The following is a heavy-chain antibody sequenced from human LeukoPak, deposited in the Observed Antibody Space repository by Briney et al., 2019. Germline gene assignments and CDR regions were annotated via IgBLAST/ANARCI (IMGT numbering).Heavy chain of an antibody. V-gene: IGHV3-30*02. Sequence: SGGSLRLSCAASGFTFSSYGMHWVRQAPGKGLEWVAFIRYDGSNKYYADSVKGRFTISRDNSKNTLYLQMNSLRAEDTAVYYCAKDRLGKVVPAATGYFDYWGQGTLVTVSS. CDR2: IRYDGSNK. CDR3: AKDRLGKVVPAATGYFDY. CDR1: GFTFSSYG. J-gene: IGHJ4*02. D-gene: IGHD2-2*01.